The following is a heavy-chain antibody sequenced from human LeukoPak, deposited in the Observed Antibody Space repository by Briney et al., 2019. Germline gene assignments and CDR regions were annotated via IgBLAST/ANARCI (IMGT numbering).Heavy chain of an antibody. V-gene: IGHV1-18*04. CDR2: ISAYNGNT. CDR3: AGDRIAVAGTNYYYGMDV. D-gene: IGHD6-19*01. J-gene: IGHJ6*04. CDR1: GYTFTSYG. Sequence: ASVKVSCKASGYTFTSYGISWVRQAPGQGLEWMGWISAYNGNTNYAQKLQGRVTMTTDTSTSTAYMELRSLRSDDTAVYYCAGDRIAVAGTNYYYGMDVWGKGTTVTVSS.